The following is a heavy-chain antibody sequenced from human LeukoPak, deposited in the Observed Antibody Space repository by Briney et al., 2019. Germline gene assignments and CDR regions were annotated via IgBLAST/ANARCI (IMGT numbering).Heavy chain of an antibody. CDR3: ASDVHYYHSIGYGLDAFDI. D-gene: IGHD3-22*01. CDR1: GYTFTVYY. Sequence: ASVTVSCKASGYTFTVYYMHWVRQAPGQGLEWMGWLNPNSGGTKYAQKFQGRVTMTRDTSISTAYIELSRLRSDETAVYYSASDVHYYHSIGYGLDAFDIWGQGTMVTVSS. CDR2: LNPNSGGT. V-gene: IGHV1-2*02. J-gene: IGHJ3*02.